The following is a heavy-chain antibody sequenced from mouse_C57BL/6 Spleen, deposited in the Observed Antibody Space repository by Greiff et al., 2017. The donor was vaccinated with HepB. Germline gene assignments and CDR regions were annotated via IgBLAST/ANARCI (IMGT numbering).Heavy chain of an antibody. Sequence: VKLQESGAELVRPGTSVKVSCKASGYAFTNYLIEWVKQRPGQGLEWIGVINPGSGGTNYNEKFKGKATLTADKSSSTAYMQLSSLTSEDSAVYFCARSEDWYFDVWGTGTTVTVSS. CDR1: GYAFTNYL. V-gene: IGHV1-54*01. J-gene: IGHJ1*03. CDR3: ARSEDWYFDV. CDR2: INPGSGGT.